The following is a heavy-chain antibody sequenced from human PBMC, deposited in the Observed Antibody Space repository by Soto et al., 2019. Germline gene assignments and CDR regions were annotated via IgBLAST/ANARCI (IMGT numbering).Heavy chain of an antibody. J-gene: IGHJ5*02. CDR2: LIPMSGRP. Sequence: QVQLVQSGAEVKTPGSSVKVSCKASGGNFNSFSIDWVRQAPGQGLEWMGGLIPMSGRPNYAQRFQGRVTFSADKSTNTVYMEVNSLTYEDTAVYYCTRRGRQSANWFDPWGQGTLVTFSS. V-gene: IGHV1-69*06. CDR1: GGNFNSFS. CDR3: TRRGRQSANWFDP.